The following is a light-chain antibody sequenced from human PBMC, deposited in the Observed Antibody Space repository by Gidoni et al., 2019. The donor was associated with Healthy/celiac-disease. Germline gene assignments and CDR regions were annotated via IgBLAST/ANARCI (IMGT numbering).Light chain of an antibody. CDR1: SSNIGSNY. CDR3: AAWDDSLSALV. J-gene: IGLJ2*01. V-gene: IGLV1-47*01. CDR2: RNN. Sequence: QSVLPQPPSASGTPGQRVTISCSGSSSNIGSNYVYWYQQLPGTAPKLLIYRNNQRPSGVPDRFSGSKSGTSASLAISGLRSEDEADYYCAAWDDSLSALVFGGGTKLTVL.